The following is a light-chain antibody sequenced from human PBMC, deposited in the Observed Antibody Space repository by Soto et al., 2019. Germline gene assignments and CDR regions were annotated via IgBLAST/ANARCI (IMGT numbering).Light chain of an antibody. J-gene: IGKJ4*01. Sequence: EIVMTQSPATLSVSPGERATLSCRASQSVSSNLAWYQQKPGQAPRLLIYDASTRATGIPARFSGSGSGTEYTITIISLQSEDSAVYYCQQCSWHPFTVTFGGGTKVEIK. CDR2: DAS. CDR3: QQCSWHPFTVT. CDR1: QSVSSN. V-gene: IGKV3-15*01.